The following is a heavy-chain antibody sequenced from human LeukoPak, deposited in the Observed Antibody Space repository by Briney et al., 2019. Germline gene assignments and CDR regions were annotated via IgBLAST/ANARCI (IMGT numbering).Heavy chain of an antibody. Sequence: GGSLRLSCAASGFTFSSYAMSWVRQAPGKGLEWVSIISGSGGNTYYADSVKGRFTISRDNSKNTLYLQMNSLRAEDTAVYYCAKARDYYDSGFDYWGQGTLVTVSS. D-gene: IGHD3-22*01. CDR2: ISGSGGNT. J-gene: IGHJ4*02. CDR3: AKARDYYDSGFDY. CDR1: GFTFSSYA. V-gene: IGHV3-23*01.